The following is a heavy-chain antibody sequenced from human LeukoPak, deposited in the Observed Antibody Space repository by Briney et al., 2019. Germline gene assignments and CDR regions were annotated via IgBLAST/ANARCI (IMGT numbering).Heavy chain of an antibody. V-gene: IGHV3-33*01. CDR3: ARDKAYDSSGYLGDY. Sequence: PGGSLRLSCAASGFTFSSYGMHWVRQAPGKGLEWVAVIWYDGSNKYYADSVKGRFTISRDNSKNTLYLQMNSLRAEDTAVYYCARDKAYDSSGYLGDYWGQGTLVTVSS. D-gene: IGHD3-22*01. J-gene: IGHJ4*02. CDR2: IWYDGSNK. CDR1: GFTFSSYG.